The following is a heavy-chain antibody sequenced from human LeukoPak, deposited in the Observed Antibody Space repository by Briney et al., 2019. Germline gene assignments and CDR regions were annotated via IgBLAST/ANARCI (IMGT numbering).Heavy chain of an antibody. CDR2: ISSGSTYI. CDR1: GFTFSSYA. CDR3: ARGLAAAGTAYYFDY. D-gene: IGHD6-13*01. V-gene: IGHV3-21*01. J-gene: IGHJ4*02. Sequence: GGSLRLSCAASGFTFSSYAMNWVRQALGKGLEWVSSISSGSTYIYYADSLKGRFTISRDNAKNSLYLQMNSLRAEDTAVYYCARGLAAAGTAYYFDYGGQGTLVTVSS.